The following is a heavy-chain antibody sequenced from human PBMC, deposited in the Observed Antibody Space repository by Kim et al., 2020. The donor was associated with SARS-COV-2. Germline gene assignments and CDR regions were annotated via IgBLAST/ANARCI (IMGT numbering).Heavy chain of an antibody. V-gene: IGHV3-23*01. J-gene: IGHJ4*02. CDR3: AKADVLRYFPYYFDY. Sequence: DSGRGRFTNSRDNSKNTLYLQMNSLRAEDTAVYYCAKADVLRYFPYYFDYWGQGTLVTVSS. D-gene: IGHD3-9*01.